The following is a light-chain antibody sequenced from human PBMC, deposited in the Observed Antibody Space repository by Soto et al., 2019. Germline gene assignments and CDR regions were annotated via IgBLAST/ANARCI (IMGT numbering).Light chain of an antibody. CDR2: GAF. V-gene: IGKV1-39*01. CDR1: QFISKY. Sequence: DIQMTQSPSSLSASVGDRVTITCRAGQFISKYLNWYQQKPGKAPKLLIFGAFNLEGGVPSRFSGSGSGTEFTLTISGLLPDDFVTYICQQTYTAVSFGPGTTVEI. CDR3: QQTYTAVS. J-gene: IGKJ3*01.